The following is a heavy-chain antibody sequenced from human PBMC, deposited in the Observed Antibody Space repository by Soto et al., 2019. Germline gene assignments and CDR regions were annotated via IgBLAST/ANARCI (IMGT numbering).Heavy chain of an antibody. J-gene: IGHJ4*02. CDR2: ISYDGDNK. V-gene: IGHV3-30*18. CDR1: GFTFSSHG. CDR3: AKDRDVVSDHFEY. D-gene: IGHD2-15*01. Sequence: QVQLVESGGGVVQPGRSPRLSCAASGFTFSSHGMHWVRQVPGQGLDWVAVISYDGDNKYYADSVKGRFTISRDNSKNTLFLQMNGLRTEDTAVYYCAKDRDVVSDHFEYWGRGTLVTVSS.